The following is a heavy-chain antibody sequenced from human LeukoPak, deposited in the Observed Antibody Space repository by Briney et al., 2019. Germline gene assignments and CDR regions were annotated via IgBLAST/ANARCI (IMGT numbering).Heavy chain of an antibody. CDR3: ARSRIYCSSTSCPKKGGGYFDY. D-gene: IGHD2-2*01. J-gene: IGHJ4*02. Sequence: SVKVSCKASGGTFSSYAISWVRQAPGQGLEWMGGIIPIFGTANYAQKFQGRGTITTDESTSTAYMELSSLRSEDTAVYYCARSRIYCSSTSCPKKGGGYFDYWGQGTLVTVSS. CDR2: IIPIFGTA. V-gene: IGHV1-69*05. CDR1: GGTFSSYA.